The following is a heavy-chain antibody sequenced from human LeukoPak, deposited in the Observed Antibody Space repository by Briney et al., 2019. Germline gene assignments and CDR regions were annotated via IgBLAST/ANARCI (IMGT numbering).Heavy chain of an antibody. D-gene: IGHD5-12*01. CDR3: ARDGGVTGYDLLDY. CDR2: INQEGSEK. J-gene: IGHJ4*02. V-gene: IGHV3-7*01. Sequence: GGSLRLSCVASGFSCSSFWMTWVRQAPGKGREWVANINQEGSEKNYADSVKGRFIISRDNAKNSVYLQLDSLTAEDTAVYYCARDGGVTGYDLLDYWGQGTLVTVSS. CDR1: GFSCSSFW.